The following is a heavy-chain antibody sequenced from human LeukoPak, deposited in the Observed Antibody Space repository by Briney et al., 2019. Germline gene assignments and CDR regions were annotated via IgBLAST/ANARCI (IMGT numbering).Heavy chain of an antibody. CDR1: GYTFTGYY. CDR2: INPNSGGT. D-gene: IGHD3-16*02. V-gene: IGHV1-2*02. CDR3: ARVWRLGELSTIDY. J-gene: IGHJ4*02. Sequence: ASVKVSCKASGYTFTGYYMHWVRQAPGQGLEWMGWINPNSGGTNYAQKFQGRVTMTRNTSISTAYMELSSLRSEDTAVYYCARVWRLGELSTIDYWGQGTLVTVSS.